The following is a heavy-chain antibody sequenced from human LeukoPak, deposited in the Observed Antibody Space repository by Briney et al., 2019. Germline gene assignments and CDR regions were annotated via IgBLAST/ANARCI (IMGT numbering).Heavy chain of an antibody. V-gene: IGHV1-18*04. D-gene: IGHD6-19*01. CDR3: ARTSSSGWYPWYFDL. Sequence: GASVKVSCKASGYTFTDYYMHWVRQAPGQGLEWMGWISAYNGNTNYAQKLQGRVTKTTDTSTSTAYMELRSLRSDDTAVYYCARTSSSGWYPWYFDLWGRGTLVTVSS. CDR2: ISAYNGNT. CDR1: GYTFTDYY. J-gene: IGHJ2*01.